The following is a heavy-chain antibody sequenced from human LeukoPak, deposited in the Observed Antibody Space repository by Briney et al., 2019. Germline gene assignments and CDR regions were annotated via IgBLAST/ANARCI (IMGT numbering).Heavy chain of an antibody. CDR1: GGSISSSSYY. CDR2: IYCSGST. D-gene: IGHD4-17*01. V-gene: IGHV4-39*07. J-gene: IGHJ5*02. Sequence: SETLSLTCTVSGGSISSSSYYWGWIRQPPGKELEWIGSIYCSGSTYYNPSLKSRVTISVDTSKNQFSLKLSSVTAADTAVYYCAREGATVTTYWFDPWGQGTLVTVSS. CDR3: AREGATVTTYWFDP.